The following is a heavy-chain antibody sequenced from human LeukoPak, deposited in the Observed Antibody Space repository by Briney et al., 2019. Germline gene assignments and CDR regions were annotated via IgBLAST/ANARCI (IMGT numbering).Heavy chain of an antibody. CDR3: TTGVGQSGGGTYNYGLFYSGISTLYYYYYMDV. D-gene: IGHD5-18*01. V-gene: IGHV3-15*01. CDR2: IKSKTDGGTT. Sequence: GGSLRLSCAASGFTFSNAWMSWVRQAPGKGLEWVGRIKSKTDGGTTDYAAPVKGRFTISRDDSKNTLYLQMNSLKTEDTAVYYCTTGVGQSGGGTYNYGLFYSGISTLYYYYYMDVWGKGTTVTVSS. J-gene: IGHJ6*03. CDR1: GFTFSNAW.